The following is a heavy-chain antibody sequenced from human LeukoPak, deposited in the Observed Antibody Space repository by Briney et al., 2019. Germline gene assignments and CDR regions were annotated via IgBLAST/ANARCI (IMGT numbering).Heavy chain of an antibody. CDR1: GGSISSSSYY. J-gene: IGHJ4*02. V-gene: IGHV4-39*07. D-gene: IGHD6-19*01. Sequence: PSETLSLTCTVSGGSISSSSYYWRWIRQPPGKGLEWIGEINHSGSTNYNPSLKSRVTISVDTSKNQFSLKLSSVTAADTAVYYCARGVSRQWLTTAGSYWGQGTLVTVSS. CDR2: INHSGST. CDR3: ARGVSRQWLTTAGSY.